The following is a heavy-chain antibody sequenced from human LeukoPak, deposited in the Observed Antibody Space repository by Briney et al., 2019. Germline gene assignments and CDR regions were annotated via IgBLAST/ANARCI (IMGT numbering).Heavy chain of an antibody. J-gene: IGHJ6*03. V-gene: IGHV1-46*01. CDR2: INPSGGST. CDR1: GYTFTSYY. CDR3: ARDRGPLWFGELSSYYYMDV. Sequence: GAPVKVSCKASGYTFTSYYMHWVRQAPGQGLEWMGIINPSGGSTSYAQKFQGRVTMTTDTSTSTAYMELRSLRSDDTAVYYCARDRGPLWFGELSSYYYMDVWGKGTTVTISS. D-gene: IGHD3-10*01.